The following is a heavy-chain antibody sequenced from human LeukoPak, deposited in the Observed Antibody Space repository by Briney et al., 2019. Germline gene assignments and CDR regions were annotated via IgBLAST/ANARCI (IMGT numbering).Heavy chain of an antibody. Sequence: GGSLRLSCAVSGFTFSSYSMNWVRQAPRKGLEWVSYISSRSSTIYYADSGKGRFTISRDNAKNSLYLQPNSVRAEHPGVYFCGGGGGMVGAYPNFYYWGQGTLVTVSS. CDR1: GFTFSSYS. D-gene: IGHD1-26*01. CDR3: GGGGGMVGAYPNFYY. J-gene: IGHJ4*02. V-gene: IGHV3-48*01. CDR2: ISSRSSTI.